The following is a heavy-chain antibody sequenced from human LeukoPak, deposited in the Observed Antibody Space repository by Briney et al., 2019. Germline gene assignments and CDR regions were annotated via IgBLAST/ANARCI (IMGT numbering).Heavy chain of an antibody. D-gene: IGHD1-26*01. V-gene: IGHV3-53*01. CDR2: IYSGGST. Sequence: PGGSLRLSCAASGFTVSSNYMSWVRQAPGKGLEWVSVIYSGGSTYYADSVKGRFTISRDNSKDTLYLQMNSLRAEDTAVYYCATHQVGARVYWGQGTLITVSS. CDR1: GFTVSSNY. J-gene: IGHJ4*02. CDR3: ATHQVGARVY.